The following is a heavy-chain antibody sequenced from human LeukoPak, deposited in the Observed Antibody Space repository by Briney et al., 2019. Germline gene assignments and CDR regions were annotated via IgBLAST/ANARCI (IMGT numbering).Heavy chain of an antibody. CDR1: GGTFSSYA. D-gene: IGHD6-13*01. J-gene: IGHJ4*02. CDR3: ARDRGYSGGG. V-gene: IGHV1-2*06. Sequence: ASVKVSCKASGGTFSSYAISWVRQAPGQGLEWMGRINPNSGGTNYAQKFRGRVTMTRDTSISTAYMELSRLRSDDTAVYYCARDRGYSGGGWGQGTLVTVSS. CDR2: INPNSGGT.